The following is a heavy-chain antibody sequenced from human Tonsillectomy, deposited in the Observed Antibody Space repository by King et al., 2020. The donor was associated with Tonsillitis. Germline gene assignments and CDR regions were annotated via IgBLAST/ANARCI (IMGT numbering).Heavy chain of an antibody. D-gene: IGHD3-10*01. CDR2: ISDDGSNN. CDR1: GFTFSSYA. J-gene: IGHJ4*02. CDR3: ARPPAYYYGSDVYFEY. Sequence: VQLVESGGGVVQPGRSLRLSCAASGFTFSSYAMHWVRQAPGKGLEWVAVISDDGSNNNYADAVKGRFTISRDNSKNTLYLQMNSLRAEDTAAYYCARPPAYYYGSDVYFEYWGQGTLVTVSS. V-gene: IGHV3-30-3*01.